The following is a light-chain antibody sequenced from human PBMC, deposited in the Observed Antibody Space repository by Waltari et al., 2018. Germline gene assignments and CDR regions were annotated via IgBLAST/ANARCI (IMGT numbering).Light chain of an antibody. J-gene: IGKJ2*01. V-gene: IGKV3-20*01. Sequence: IVLTQSPGTLSLSPGESATLSCRASQTLSKNYLAWYQQKPGQAPRLLIYGASSRAACIPDRFSGSGSGTYFTLTISRLEPDDFAMYYCQQYGSSVLYTFGQGTKLEIK. CDR2: GAS. CDR1: QTLSKNY. CDR3: QQYGSSVLYT.